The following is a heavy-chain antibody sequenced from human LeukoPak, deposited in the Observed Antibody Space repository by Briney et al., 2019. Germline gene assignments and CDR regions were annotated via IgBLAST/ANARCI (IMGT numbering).Heavy chain of an antibody. D-gene: IGHD6-6*01. V-gene: IGHV4-31*03. J-gene: IGHJ5*02. CDR1: GGSISSGGYY. CDR2: IYYSGST. CDR3: ARTPFSIAALGWFDP. Sequence: SETLSLTCTVSGGSISSGGYYWRWIRQHPGKGLEWIGYIYYSGSTYYNPSLKSRVTISVDTSKNQFSLKLSSVTAADTAVYYCARTPFSIAALGWFDPWGQGTLVTVSS.